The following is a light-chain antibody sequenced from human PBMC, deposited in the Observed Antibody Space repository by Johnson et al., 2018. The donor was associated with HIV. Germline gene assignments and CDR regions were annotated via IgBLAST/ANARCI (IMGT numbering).Light chain of an antibody. J-gene: IGLJ1*01. CDR3: GTWVGSLSACV. V-gene: IGLV1-51*01. CDR2: DNT. Sequence: QSVLTQPPSVSAAPGQKVTISCSGSSSNIGNNYVSWYQQLPGTAPKLVIYDNTKRPSGIPDRFSGSKSGTSATLGITGLQTGDEADYYCGTWVGSLSACVFGTGTKVTVL. CDR1: SSNIGNNY.